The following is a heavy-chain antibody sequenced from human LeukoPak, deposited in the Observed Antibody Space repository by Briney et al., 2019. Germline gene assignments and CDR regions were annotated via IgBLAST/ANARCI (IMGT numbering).Heavy chain of an antibody. J-gene: IGHJ4*02. D-gene: IGHD3-10*01. CDR1: GFTFSAHY. CDR2: IRNKDNKYII. CDR3: ARETITMVRGVPLFDY. Sequence: GGSLRLSCAASGFTFSAHYMDWVRQTPGKGLEWVGRIRNKDNKYIIEYAASVKGRFTISRDDSKNKLYLQMNSLKTEDTAVYYCARETITMVRGVPLFDYWGQGTLVTVSS. V-gene: IGHV3-72*01.